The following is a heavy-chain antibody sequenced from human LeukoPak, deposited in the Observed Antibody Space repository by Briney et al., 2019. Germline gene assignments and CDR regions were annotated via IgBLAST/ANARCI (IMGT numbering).Heavy chain of an antibody. D-gene: IGHD4-23*01. Sequence: GGSLRLSCAASGFTFSDAWMTWVRQAPGKGLEWVANMKQDGSEKFYVDSVKGRFTISRDNAKNSLYLEMNSLRAEDTAVYYCAREVYGGNSIDYWGQGTLVTVSS. CDR3: AREVYGGNSIDY. V-gene: IGHV3-7*05. CDR1: GFTFSDAW. J-gene: IGHJ4*02. CDR2: MKQDGSEK.